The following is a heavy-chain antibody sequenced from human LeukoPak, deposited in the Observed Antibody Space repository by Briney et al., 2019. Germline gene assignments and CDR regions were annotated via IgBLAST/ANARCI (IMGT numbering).Heavy chain of an antibody. CDR2: IDPSGGST. D-gene: IGHD1-26*01. V-gene: IGHV1-46*01. CDR3: ARGSSGSYLNYFDY. Sequence: ASVKVSCKASGYTFTNYYIHCVRQAPGQGLEWMGIIDPSGGSTSYAQKFQGRVTMTRDMSTSTVYMEPSSLRSEDTAVYHCARGSSGSYLNYFDYWGQGTLVTVSS. CDR1: GYTFTNYY. J-gene: IGHJ4*02.